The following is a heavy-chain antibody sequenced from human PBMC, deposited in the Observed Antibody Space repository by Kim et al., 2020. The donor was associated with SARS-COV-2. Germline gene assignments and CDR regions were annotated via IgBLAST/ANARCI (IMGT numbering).Heavy chain of an antibody. J-gene: IGHJ5*02. V-gene: IGHV4-39*01. Sequence: SETLSLTCTVSGCSISSSSYYWGWIRQPPGKGLEWIGSIYYSGSTYYNPSLKSRVTISVDTNKNQFSLKLSSVTAADTAVYYCERHVGITMIVVVIRGWFDPWGQGTLVAVSS. D-gene: IGHD3-22*01. CDR3: ERHVGITMIVVVIRGWFDP. CDR2: IYYSGST. CDR1: GCSISSSSYY.